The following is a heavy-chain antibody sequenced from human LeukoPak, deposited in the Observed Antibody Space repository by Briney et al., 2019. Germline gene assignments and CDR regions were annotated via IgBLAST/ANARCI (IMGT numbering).Heavy chain of an antibody. CDR3: ARHFKHVRSGTQHWFDP. J-gene: IGHJ5*02. D-gene: IGHD1-14*01. V-gene: IGHV4-4*09. CDR2: IYSSGST. CDR1: GGSITSYY. Sequence: SETLSVTCTVSGGSITSYYWSWIRQLPGKGLEWIGFIYSSGSTNYNPSLRSRLTISVDTSKNHFSLKLSSVTAADTAVYYCARHFKHVRSGTQHWFDPWGQGTLVTVSS.